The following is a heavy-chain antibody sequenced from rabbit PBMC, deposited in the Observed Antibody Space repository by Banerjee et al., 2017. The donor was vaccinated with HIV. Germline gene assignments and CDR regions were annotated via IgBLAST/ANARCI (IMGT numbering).Heavy chain of an antibody. V-gene: IGHV1S47*01. CDR1: GFDFSGCG. CDR2: IDPLFGKT. J-gene: IGHJ4*01. CDR3: ARGYSGYNDAFNL. Sequence: QEQLVESGGGLVQPGGSLTLSCTASGFDFSGCGVNWVRQTPGKGLEWIGYIDPLFGKTYYASWVNGRFTISSDNAQNTVDLQMNSLTAADTATYFCARGYSGYNDAFNLWGPGTLVTVS. D-gene: IGHD1-1*01.